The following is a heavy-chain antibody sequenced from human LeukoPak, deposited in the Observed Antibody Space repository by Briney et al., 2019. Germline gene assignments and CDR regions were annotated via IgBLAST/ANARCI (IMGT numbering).Heavy chain of an antibody. CDR2: IYYSGST. V-gene: IGHV4-39*07. D-gene: IGHD1-26*01. J-gene: IGHJ4*02. CDR1: GGSISSSNYY. CDR3: VRLGTTTG. Sequence: SETLSLTCSVSGGSISSSNYYWGWIRQPPGKGLEWIGSIYYSGSTYYNPSLKSRVTMSVDTSKDQFSLKLTSVTAADTAVYHCVRLGTTTGWGQGTLVTVSS.